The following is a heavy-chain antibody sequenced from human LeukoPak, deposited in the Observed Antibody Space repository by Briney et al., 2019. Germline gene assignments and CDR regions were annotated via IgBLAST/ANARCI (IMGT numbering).Heavy chain of an antibody. CDR1: GGSISSYY. CDR3: ASAYYDFWSGPSENYYYMDV. D-gene: IGHD3-3*01. Sequence: SETLSLTCTVSGGSISSYYWSWIRQPPGKGLEWIGYIYYSGSTNYNPSLKSRVTISVDTSKNQFSLKLSSVTAADTAVYYCASAYYDFWSGPSENYYYMDVWGKGTTVTVSS. J-gene: IGHJ6*03. V-gene: IGHV4-59*01. CDR2: IYYSGST.